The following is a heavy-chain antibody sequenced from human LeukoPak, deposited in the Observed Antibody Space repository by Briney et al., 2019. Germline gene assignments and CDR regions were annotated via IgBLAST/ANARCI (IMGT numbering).Heavy chain of an antibody. Sequence: GESLKISCKGSEFHFSTYWIGWVRQMPGKGLEWMGIIYPGDSDTRYSPSFQGQVTISADKSISTAYLQWSSLKASDTAMYYCARLASSGWYYFDYWGQGTLVTVSS. CDR3: ARLASSGWYYFDY. CDR2: IYPGDSDT. D-gene: IGHD6-19*01. J-gene: IGHJ4*02. V-gene: IGHV5-51*01. CDR1: EFHFSTYW.